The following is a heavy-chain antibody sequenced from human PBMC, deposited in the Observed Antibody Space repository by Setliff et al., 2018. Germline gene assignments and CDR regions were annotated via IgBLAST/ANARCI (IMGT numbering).Heavy chain of an antibody. CDR1: GFSLNTTGEG. D-gene: IGHD6-6*01. J-gene: IGHJ5*02. Sequence: SGHAGEPTQTLTLTCTFSGFSLNTTGEGVGWIRQPPGKALEWLALVYWDGDQRYSPSLNSRLSITKDSSKSQVFLTMTNMDPVDTATYYCALRRGNEWHLVRWFDPWGPGFQVTVSS. V-gene: IGHV2-5*02. CDR3: ALRRGNEWHLVRWFDP. CDR2: VYWDGDQ.